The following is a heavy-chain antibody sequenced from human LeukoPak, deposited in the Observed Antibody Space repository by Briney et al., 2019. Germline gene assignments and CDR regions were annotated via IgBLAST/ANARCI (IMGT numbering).Heavy chain of an antibody. CDR1: GYTFTGYY. CDR2: MNPNSGNT. V-gene: IGHV1-8*02. Sequence: GASVKVSCKASGYTFTGYYMHWVRQATGQGLEWTGWMNPNSGNTGYAQKFQGRVTMTRNTSISTAYMELSSLRSEDTAVYYCARLSTTDHYYYYYGMDVWGQGTTVTVSS. CDR3: ARLSTTDHYYYYYGMDV. D-gene: IGHD4-4*01. J-gene: IGHJ6*02.